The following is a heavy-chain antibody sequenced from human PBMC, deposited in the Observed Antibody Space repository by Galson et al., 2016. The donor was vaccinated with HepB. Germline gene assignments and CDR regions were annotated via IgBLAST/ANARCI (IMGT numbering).Heavy chain of an antibody. J-gene: IGHJ6*04. Sequence: SLRLSCAASGFIFSTHDMHWVRQVTGKGLEWVSGIETAGDTYYADSVKGRFTISRENGKNSVYLQMNSLSAGDTAVYYCARGKSLWTMPWNYRLDVWGKGTTVTVAS. CDR3: ARGKSLWTMPWNYRLDV. CDR2: IETAGDT. V-gene: IGHV3-13*01. CDR1: GFIFSTHD. D-gene: IGHD2-2*01.